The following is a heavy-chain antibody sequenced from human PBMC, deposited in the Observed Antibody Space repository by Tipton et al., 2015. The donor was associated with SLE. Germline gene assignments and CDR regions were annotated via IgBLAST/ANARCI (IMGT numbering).Heavy chain of an antibody. J-gene: IGHJ4*02. D-gene: IGHD6-13*01. CDR2: ISSSSSYI. CDR3: ASSELARGLGY. V-gene: IGHV3-21*01. CDR1: GFTFSSYS. Sequence: SLRLSCAASGFTFSSYSMNWVRQAPGKGLEWVSSISSSSSYIYYADSVKGRFTISRDNAKNTLYLQMNSLRAEDTAVYYCASSELARGLGYWGQGTLVTVSS.